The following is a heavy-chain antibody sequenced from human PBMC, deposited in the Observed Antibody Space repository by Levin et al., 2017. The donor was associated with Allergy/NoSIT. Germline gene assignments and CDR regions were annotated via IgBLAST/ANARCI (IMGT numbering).Heavy chain of an antibody. CDR3: ARDSYGSGSYPPWFAFDI. CDR2: ISSSSSTI. CDR1: GFTFSSYS. Sequence: GESLKISCAASGFTFSSYSMNWVRQAPGKGLEWVSYISSSSSTIYYADSVKGRFTISRDNAKNSLYLQMNSLRDEDTAVYYCARDSYGSGSYPPWFAFDIWGQGTMVTVSS. D-gene: IGHD3-10*01. V-gene: IGHV3-48*02. J-gene: IGHJ3*02.